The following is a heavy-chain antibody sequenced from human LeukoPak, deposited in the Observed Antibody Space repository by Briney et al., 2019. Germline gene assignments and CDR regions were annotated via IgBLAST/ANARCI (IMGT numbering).Heavy chain of an antibody. J-gene: IGHJ4*02. CDR2: IPYDGNNK. V-gene: IGHV3-30*02. D-gene: IGHD1-26*01. CDR1: RFTFSSYG. CDR3: VKDGDDSGSYLVY. Sequence: GGSLRLSCAASRFTFSSYGMHWVRQAPGKGLEWVAFIPYDGNNKYYADSVKGRFTISRDNSKDTLYLQMNSLRAEDTAVYYCVKDGDDSGSYLVYWGQGTLVTVSS.